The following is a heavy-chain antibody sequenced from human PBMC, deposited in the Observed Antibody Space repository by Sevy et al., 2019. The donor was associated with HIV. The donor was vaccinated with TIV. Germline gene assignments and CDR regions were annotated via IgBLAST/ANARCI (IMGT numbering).Heavy chain of an antibody. V-gene: IGHV1-8*01. CDR2: MNPNNGNK. CDR1: GYTFTTYD. J-gene: IGHJ6*02. D-gene: IGHD1-26*01. Sequence: ASVKVSSKASGYTFTTYDINWVRQATGQGLEWMGWMNPNNGNKGYAQKFQGRLTMTRNTSISTAYMELTSLRSDDTAVYYCARGFDGWDTSPGGLDVWGQGTTVTVSS. CDR3: ARGFDGWDTSPGGLDV.